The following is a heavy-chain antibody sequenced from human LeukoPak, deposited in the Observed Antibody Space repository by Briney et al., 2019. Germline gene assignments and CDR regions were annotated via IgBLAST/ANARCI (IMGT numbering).Heavy chain of an antibody. CDR2: INPNSGGT. J-gene: IGHJ4*02. D-gene: IGHD6-13*01. Sequence: ASVKVSCKASGYTFTGYYMHWVRQAPGQGLEWMGWINPNSGGTNYAQKFQGRVTMTRDTSISTAYMELSRPRSDDTAVYYCARSRSSSWDPFDYWGQGTLVTVSS. CDR3: ARSRSSSWDPFDY. V-gene: IGHV1-2*02. CDR1: GYTFTGYY.